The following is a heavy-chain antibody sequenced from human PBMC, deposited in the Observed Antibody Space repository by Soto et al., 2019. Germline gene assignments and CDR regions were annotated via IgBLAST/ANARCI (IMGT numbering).Heavy chain of an antibody. CDR3: AIDVSGGSGWYGYYYYYGMDV. J-gene: IGHJ6*02. D-gene: IGHD6-19*01. CDR2: ISYDGSNK. Sequence: GGSLRLSCAASGFTFSSYGMHWVRQAPGKGLEWVAVISYDGSNKYYADNVKGRFTISRDNSKNTLYLQMNSLRAEDTAVYYCAIDVSGGSGWYGYYYYYGMDVWGQGTTVTVSS. CDR1: GFTFSSYG. V-gene: IGHV3-30*03.